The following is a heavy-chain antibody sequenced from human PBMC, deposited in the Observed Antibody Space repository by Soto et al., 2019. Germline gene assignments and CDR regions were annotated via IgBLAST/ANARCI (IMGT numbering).Heavy chain of an antibody. CDR1: GGSISRGGYS. Sequence: SETRCLTCAVSGGSISRGGYSGSWIRQPPGKGLECIGYIYHSGSTYYNPSLKSRVTISVDRSKNQFSLKLSSVTAADTAVYYCARGPPLLWWSQGTLVTVS. D-gene: IGHD2-21*01. J-gene: IGHJ4*02. CDR2: IYHSGST. CDR3: ARGPPLLW. V-gene: IGHV4-30-2*01.